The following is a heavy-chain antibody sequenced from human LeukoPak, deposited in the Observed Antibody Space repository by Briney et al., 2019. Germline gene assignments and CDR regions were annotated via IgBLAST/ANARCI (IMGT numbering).Heavy chain of an antibody. CDR2: IYYSGST. CDR1: GGSISSYY. CDR3: ARVVWNYWFDP. D-gene: IGHD1-7*01. Sequence: SETLSLTCTVSGGSISSYYWSWIRQPPGKGLEWIGYIYYSGSTNYKPSLKSRVTISVDTSKNQFSLKLSSVTAADTAVYYCARVVWNYWFDPWGQGTLVTVSS. J-gene: IGHJ5*02. V-gene: IGHV4-59*01.